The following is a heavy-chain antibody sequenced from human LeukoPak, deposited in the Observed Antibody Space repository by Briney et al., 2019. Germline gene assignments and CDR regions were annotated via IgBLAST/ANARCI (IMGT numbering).Heavy chain of an antibody. D-gene: IGHD3-10*01. J-gene: IGHJ6*03. CDR2: IIPIFGTA. V-gene: IGHV1-69*13. CDR3: ASDDMVRGGGYYYYYMDV. CDR1: GGTFSSYA. Sequence: GASVKVSCKASGGTFSSYAISWVRQAPGQGLEWMGGIIPIFGTANYAQKFQGRVTITADESTSTAYMELSSLRSEDTAVYYCASDDMVRGGGYYYYYMDVWGKGTTVTVSS.